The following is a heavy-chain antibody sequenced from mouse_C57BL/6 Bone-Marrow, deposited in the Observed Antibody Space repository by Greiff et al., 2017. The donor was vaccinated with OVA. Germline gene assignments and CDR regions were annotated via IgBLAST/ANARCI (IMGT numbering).Heavy chain of an antibody. Sequence: EVQLVESGGDLVKPGGSLKLSCAASGFTFSSYGMSWVRQTPDKRLEWVATISSGGSYTYYPDSVKGRFTISRDNATNTLYLQMSRLKSEDTAMYYGARLPPRYYGNYQPYWYFDVWGTGTTVTVSS. D-gene: IGHD2-1*01. J-gene: IGHJ1*03. CDR1: GFTFSSYG. V-gene: IGHV5-6*01. CDR3: ARLPPRYYGNYQPYWYFDV. CDR2: ISSGGSYT.